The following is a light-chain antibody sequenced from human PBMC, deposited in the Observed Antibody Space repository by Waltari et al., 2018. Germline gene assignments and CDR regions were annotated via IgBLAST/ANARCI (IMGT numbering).Light chain of an antibody. CDR2: YKSDSDK. J-gene: IGLJ2*01. CDR1: SGIIVGNSR. CDR3: MIWHNNAVV. V-gene: IGLV5-45*03. Sequence: QAVLTQPSSLSASPGASASPTCTLRSGIIVGNSRNYCSQQKPGSPPQYLRRYKSDSDKHQDSRVPRRFSGSKDASANAGILLIAGLQSEDEADYYCMIWHNNAVVFGGGNTLTVL.